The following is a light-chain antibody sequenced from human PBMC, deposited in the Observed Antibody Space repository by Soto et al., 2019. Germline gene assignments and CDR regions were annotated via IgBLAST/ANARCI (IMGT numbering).Light chain of an antibody. V-gene: IGKV3-15*01. J-gene: IGKJ1*01. CDR3: QQYKDWPTT. CDR2: GAS. Sequence: IVLEQSPATPSVSPGAGATPSCQASQSVSTTVAWYHQKPGQAPRLLVYGASTRATGVPARFGGSGAGTDFTLTITSLQSEDFGVYFCQQYKDWPTTFGQGTKVDIK. CDR1: QSVSTT.